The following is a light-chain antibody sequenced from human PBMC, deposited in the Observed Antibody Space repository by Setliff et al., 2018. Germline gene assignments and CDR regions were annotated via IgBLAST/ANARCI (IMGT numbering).Light chain of an antibody. CDR3: SSYTSSSTYV. CDR2: DVN. CDR1: SSDVGGYNY. Sequence: QSALAQPASVSGSPGQSITISCTGTSSDVGGYNYVSWFQHHPGKAPKLMIYDVNKRPSGVSNRCSGSKSGNTASLTISGLQAEDETDYSCSSYTSSSTYVFGTGTKVTVL. J-gene: IGLJ1*01. V-gene: IGLV2-14*03.